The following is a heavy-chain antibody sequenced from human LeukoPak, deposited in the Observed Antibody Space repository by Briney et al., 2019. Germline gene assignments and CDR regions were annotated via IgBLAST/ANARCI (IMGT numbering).Heavy chain of an antibody. CDR2: INWNGGST. V-gene: IGHV3-20*04. D-gene: IGHD3-22*01. CDR3: ARARYDSSGCLDY. J-gene: IGHJ4*02. CDR1: GFTFADYG. Sequence: GGSLRLSCAASGFTFADYGMSWVRQAPGKGLEWVSGINWNGGSTGYADSVKGRFTISRDNAKNSLYLQMNSLRAEDTAVYYCARARYDSSGCLDYWGQGTLVTVSS.